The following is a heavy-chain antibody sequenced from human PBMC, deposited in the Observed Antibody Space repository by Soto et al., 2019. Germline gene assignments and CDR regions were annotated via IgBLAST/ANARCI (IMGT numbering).Heavy chain of an antibody. CDR3: VRSRQRVPEDAFDV. CDR1: GFSLSTSGMN. CDR2: IYWNDDK. D-gene: IGHD6-25*01. V-gene: IGHV2-5*01. Sequence: SGPTLVNPTQTLTLTCSFSGFSLSTSGMNVGWIRQPPGKALEWLALIYWNDDKRYSPSLKSRLSITKDTSRNHVVLTVTNMDPVDTATYYCVRSRQRVPEDAFDVWGQGTMVTVS. J-gene: IGHJ3*01.